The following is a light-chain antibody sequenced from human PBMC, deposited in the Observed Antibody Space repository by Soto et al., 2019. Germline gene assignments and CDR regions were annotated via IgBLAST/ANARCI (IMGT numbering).Light chain of an antibody. J-gene: IGKJ5*01. V-gene: IGKV3-20*01. CDR3: QHYDSLPIT. CDR2: GAS. CDR1: QSVSSSY. Sequence: EIVLTQSPCTLSLSPGERATLSCRASQSVSSSYLAWYQQKPGQPPRLLIYGASSRATGIPDRFSGSGSGTDFTLTISRLEPEDFAVFYRQHYDSLPITFGQGTRLEIK.